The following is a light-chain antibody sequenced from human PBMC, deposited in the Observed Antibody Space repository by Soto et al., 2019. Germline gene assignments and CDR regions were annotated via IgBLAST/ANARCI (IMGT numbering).Light chain of an antibody. V-gene: IGLV2-14*01. Sequence: QSALTQPASVSGSPGQSITISCTGTSSNVGGYNYACWYQQHPGTAPKLMIYDDSNRPSGVAKRFSGSKSGNTASLIIAGLHADDDADYYCSSDTTSSTHVFGGGTKLTVL. J-gene: IGLJ2*01. CDR1: SSNVGGYNY. CDR3: SSDTTSSTHV. CDR2: DDS.